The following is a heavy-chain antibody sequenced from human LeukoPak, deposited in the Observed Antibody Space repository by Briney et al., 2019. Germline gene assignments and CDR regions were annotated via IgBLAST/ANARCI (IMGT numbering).Heavy chain of an antibody. Sequence: GGSLRLSCAASGFTFSDYTIRWVRQAPGERLEFVSAITSSGGNIRYANSVKGRFTISRDNSKNSLYLQMGGLRTEDMAVYHCARVKAGATISDFYYYYMDVWGKGTTVTVSS. CDR3: ARVKAGATISDFYYYYMDV. J-gene: IGHJ6*03. V-gene: IGHV3-64*01. D-gene: IGHD1-26*01. CDR1: GFTFSDYT. CDR2: ITSSGGNI.